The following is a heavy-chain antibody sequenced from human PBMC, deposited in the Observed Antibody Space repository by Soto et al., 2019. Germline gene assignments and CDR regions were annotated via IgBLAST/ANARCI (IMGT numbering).Heavy chain of an antibody. CDR1: GGSISSYY. CDR2: IYYSGST. J-gene: IGHJ4*02. CDR3: ARPRRYILTGYYTAGRYYFDY. V-gene: IGHV4-59*01. D-gene: IGHD3-9*01. Sequence: PSETLSLTCTVSGGSISSYYWSWIRQPPGKGLERIGYIYYSGSTNYNASLKSRVTISVDTSKNHFSLKLISVTAAHTAVYYCARPRRYILTGYYTAGRYYFDYWGQGTLVTVSS.